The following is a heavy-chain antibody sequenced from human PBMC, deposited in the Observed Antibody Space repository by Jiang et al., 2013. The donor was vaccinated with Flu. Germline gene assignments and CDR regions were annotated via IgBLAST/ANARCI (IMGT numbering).Heavy chain of an antibody. Sequence: VVQPGRSLRLSCTASGFLFSSYGMHWVRQAPGKGLEWVAVISYDGSIKYYADSVKGRFTISRDNSKNTLYLQMNSLRAEDTAVYYCAKEESYYYGPGSYPQHYWGQGTLVTVSS. D-gene: IGHD3-10*01. CDR1: GFLFSSYG. J-gene: IGHJ4*02. V-gene: IGHV3-30*18. CDR2: ISYDGSIK. CDR3: AKEESYYYGPGSYPQHY.